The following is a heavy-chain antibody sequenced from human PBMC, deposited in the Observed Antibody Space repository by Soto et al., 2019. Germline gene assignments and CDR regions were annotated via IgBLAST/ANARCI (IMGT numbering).Heavy chain of an antibody. J-gene: IGHJ4*01. CDR3: APLLTDNYSIDY. CDR2: IFHSGST. V-gene: IGHV4-39*01. CDR1: GGSISSNSHY. Sequence: SETLSLTCTVSGGSISSNSHYWGWIRQTPGKGLEWIGSIFHSGSTKYSASLKSRVTISVDTSKAQFSLRLSSVTAADTAVYFCAPLLTDNYSIDYWGHGTPVTVSS. D-gene: IGHD1-1*01.